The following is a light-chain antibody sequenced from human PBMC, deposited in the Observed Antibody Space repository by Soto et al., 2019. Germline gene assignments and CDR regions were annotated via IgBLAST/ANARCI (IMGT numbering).Light chain of an antibody. CDR2: EVT. V-gene: IGLV2-14*01. CDR1: SSDVGGYNY. J-gene: IGLJ1*01. CDR3: SSYTSRSTLV. Sequence: QSALTQPASVSGSPGQSITISCTGTSSDVGGYNYVSWHQQHPGKAPKLMIYEVTNRPSGVSNRFSGSKSGNTASLTISRLQAEDEADYYCSSYTSRSTLVFGTGTKVTVL.